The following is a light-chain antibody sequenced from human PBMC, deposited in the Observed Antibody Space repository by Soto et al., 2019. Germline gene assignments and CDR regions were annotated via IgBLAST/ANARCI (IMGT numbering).Light chain of an antibody. V-gene: IGKV3-20*01. CDR1: QSVSNNY. CDR2: GAS. Sequence: EIVLTQSPDTLSLSPGERATLSCGASQSVSNNYLAWYQQKPGQAPRLLIYGASNRATGIPDRFSGSGSATDFTLTISRLGPEDFAVYYCQQYGSSGTFGQGTKVDIK. CDR3: QQYGSSGT. J-gene: IGKJ1*01.